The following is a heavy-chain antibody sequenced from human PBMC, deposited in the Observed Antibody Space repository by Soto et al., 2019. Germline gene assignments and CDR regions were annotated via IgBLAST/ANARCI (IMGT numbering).Heavy chain of an antibody. CDR1: GYRLSNYY. Sequence: QVHLVQSGAEVKKPGASVKMSCKSSGYRLSNYYMHWVRQAPGQGLEWMGIVNPSGGRANYAQRFQGRVTMTWDMSTTTLYMEVSSLTSEDTAMYYCARAGLIVAGQAFDSWGQGTLVTVSS. V-gene: IGHV1-46*01. J-gene: IGHJ4*02. CDR2: VNPSGGRA. CDR3: ARAGLIVAGQAFDS. D-gene: IGHD5-12*01.